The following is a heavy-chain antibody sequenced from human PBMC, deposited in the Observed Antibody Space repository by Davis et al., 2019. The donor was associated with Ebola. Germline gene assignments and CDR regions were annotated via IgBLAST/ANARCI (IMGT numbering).Heavy chain of an antibody. CDR1: GFTFSSYW. CDR2: ISSSSSYI. Sequence: GESLKISCAASGFTFSSYWMSWVRQAPGKGLEWVSSISSSSSYIYYADSVKVRFTISRDNAKNSLYLQMNSLRAEDTAVYYCARGFSWNLDYWGQGTLVIVSS. CDR3: ARGFSWNLDY. D-gene: IGHD1-1*01. J-gene: IGHJ4*02. V-gene: IGHV3-21*01.